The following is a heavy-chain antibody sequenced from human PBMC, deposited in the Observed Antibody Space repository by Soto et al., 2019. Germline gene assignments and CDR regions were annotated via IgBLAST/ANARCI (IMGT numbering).Heavy chain of an antibody. Sequence: GGSLRLSCAASGFTFDDYAMHWVRQVPRKGLEWVSGINWNSGSIGYADSVKGRFAISRDNAKNSLHLQMNSLRAEDTAFYYCVKDESINWYSGHFRHWGQGTLVTVSS. CDR1: GFTFDDYA. CDR3: VKDESINWYSGHFRH. CDR2: INWNSGSI. V-gene: IGHV3-9*01. J-gene: IGHJ1*01. D-gene: IGHD6-13*01.